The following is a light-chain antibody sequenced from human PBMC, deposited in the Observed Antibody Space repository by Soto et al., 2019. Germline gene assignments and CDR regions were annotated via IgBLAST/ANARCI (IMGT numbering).Light chain of an antibody. J-gene: IGLJ2*01. Sequence: QSVLTQPASVSGSPGQSITIACTGINTDVENYNFVSWYQQRPGKAPKLMIYEDYKRPSGVSNRFSGSKSGNTASLTISGLQTEDEADYYCCSYAASYTLVFGGGTKVTVL. CDR2: EDY. V-gene: IGLV2-23*01. CDR3: CSYAASYTLV. CDR1: NTDVENYNF.